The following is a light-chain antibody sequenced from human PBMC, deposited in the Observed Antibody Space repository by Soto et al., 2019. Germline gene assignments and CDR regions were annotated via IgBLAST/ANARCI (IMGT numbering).Light chain of an antibody. Sequence: QSVVTQPPSASGTPGQRITISCSGSSSNIESHPVNWYQQVPGTAPKLLITTNNQRPSGVPDRFSGSKSGASASLAISGLQPEDEATYYCATWDDSRQGVFGTGTKVTVL. CDR2: TNN. V-gene: IGLV1-44*01. CDR3: ATWDDSRQGV. J-gene: IGLJ1*01. CDR1: SSNIESHP.